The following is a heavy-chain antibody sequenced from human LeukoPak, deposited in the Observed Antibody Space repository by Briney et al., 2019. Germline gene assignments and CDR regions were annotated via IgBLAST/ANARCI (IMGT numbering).Heavy chain of an antibody. CDR3: ATLPTTVTGDFDY. V-gene: IGHV3-21*01. D-gene: IGHD4-17*01. CDR2: ISSSSYI. J-gene: IGHJ4*02. CDR1: GFTFSSYS. Sequence: GGSLRLSCAASGFTFSSYSMNWVRQAPGKGLEWVSSISSSSYIYYADSVKGRFTISRDNAKNSLYLQMNSLRAEDTAVYYCATLPTTVTGDFDYWGQGTLVTVSS.